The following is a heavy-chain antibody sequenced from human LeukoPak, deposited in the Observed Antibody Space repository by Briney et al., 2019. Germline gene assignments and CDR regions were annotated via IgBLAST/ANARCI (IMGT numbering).Heavy chain of an antibody. CDR1: GFTDSDHY. Sequence: PGGSLRLSCVASGFTDSDHYIDWVRQAPGKGLEWVGRNRDKSKSYTTDYAASVRGRFTISRDDSKNSLYLQMYSLKTEDTAVYFCTRPSYYDSRGYSTNGFDIWGQGTMVAVSS. J-gene: IGHJ3*02. V-gene: IGHV3-72*01. CDR2: NRDKSKSYTT. D-gene: IGHD3-22*01. CDR3: TRPSYYDSRGYSTNGFDI.